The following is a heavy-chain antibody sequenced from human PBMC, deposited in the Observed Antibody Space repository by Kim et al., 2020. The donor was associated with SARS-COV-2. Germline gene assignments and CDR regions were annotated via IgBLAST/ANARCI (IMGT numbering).Heavy chain of an antibody. V-gene: IGHV4-31*02. Sequence: DYIRSLRSRVTISVDTTKNPFSLKLSSVTAAATAVYYCAREATVSSFDCWGQGTLVTVSS. D-gene: IGHD4-17*01. CDR3: AREATVSSFDC. J-gene: IGHJ4*02.